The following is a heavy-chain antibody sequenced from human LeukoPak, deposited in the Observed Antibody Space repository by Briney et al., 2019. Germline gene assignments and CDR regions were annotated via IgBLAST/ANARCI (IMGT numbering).Heavy chain of an antibody. CDR2: IYHSGST. D-gene: IGHD3-10*01. CDR3: ARHHYYGSGSYPRLNYFDY. V-gene: IGHV4-38-2*01. Sequence: PSETLSLTCAVSGYSISSGYYWGWIRQPPGKGLEWIGSIYHSGSTYYTPSLQSRVTISVDASKNQFSLKLSSVTAADTAVYYCARHHYYGSGSYPRLNYFDYWGQGTLVTVSS. CDR1: GYSISSGYY. J-gene: IGHJ4*02.